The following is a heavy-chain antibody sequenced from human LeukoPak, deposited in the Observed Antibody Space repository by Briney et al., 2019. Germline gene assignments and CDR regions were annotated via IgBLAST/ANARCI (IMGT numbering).Heavy chain of an antibody. Sequence: PSETLSLTCSVSGGSVSTTGRFWGWVRQPPGKRLEWIGSIDSGGGTHYITPLKSRLTISLDSSKNQYSLRLRSVTAADTAVYHCASDMGRFNIDYRGHGILVTVS. J-gene: IGHJ4*01. CDR3: ASDMGRFNIDY. V-gene: IGHV4-39*07. CDR1: GGSVSTTGRF. CDR2: IDSGGGT. D-gene: IGHD3-16*01.